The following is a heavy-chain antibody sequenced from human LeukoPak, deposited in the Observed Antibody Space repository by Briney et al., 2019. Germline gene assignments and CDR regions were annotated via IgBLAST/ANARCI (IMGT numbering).Heavy chain of an antibody. CDR2: ISSSGSTI. J-gene: IGHJ4*02. CDR1: GFTFSDYH. CDR3: ARISITMIVVVIPEFDY. D-gene: IGHD3-22*01. V-gene: IGHV3-11*01. Sequence: GSLRLSCAASGFTFSDYHMSWIRQAPGKGLEWVSYISSSGSTIYYADSVKGRFTISRDNAKNSLYLQMNSLRAEDTAVYYCARISITMIVVVIPEFDYWGQGTLVTVSS.